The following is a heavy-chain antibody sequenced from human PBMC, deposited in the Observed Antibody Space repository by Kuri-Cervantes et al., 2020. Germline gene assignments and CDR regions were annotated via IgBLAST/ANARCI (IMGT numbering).Heavy chain of an antibody. V-gene: IGHV3-30-3*01. Sequence: GESLKISCAASGFTFSSYAMHWVRQAPGKGLEWVAVISYDGSNKYYADSVKGRFTISRDNSKNTLYLQMNSLRAEDTAVYYCARENPYSSSWYNPDYYYYGMDVWGQGTTVTVSS. D-gene: IGHD6-13*01. J-gene: IGHJ6*02. CDR3: ARENPYSSSWYNPDYYYYGMDV. CDR1: GFTFSSYA. CDR2: ISYDGSNK.